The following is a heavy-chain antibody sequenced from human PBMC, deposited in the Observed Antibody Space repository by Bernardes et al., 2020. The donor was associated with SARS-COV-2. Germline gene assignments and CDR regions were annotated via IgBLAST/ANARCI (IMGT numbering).Heavy chain of an antibody. D-gene: IGHD3-16*01. CDR1: GGPIRSDY. CDR2: IYSSGSA. V-gene: IGHV4-4*07. CDR3: ARERPSSVDYIFTNYYWSMDV. J-gene: IGHJ6*04. Sequence: SETLSLTCSVSGGPIRSDYWIWIRQPAGKGLEWIGRIYSSGSASYNPSLESRVTMSVDTSKNQFSLKVYSVTAADTAVYYCARERPSSVDYIFTNYYWSMDVWGRGTTVTVSS.